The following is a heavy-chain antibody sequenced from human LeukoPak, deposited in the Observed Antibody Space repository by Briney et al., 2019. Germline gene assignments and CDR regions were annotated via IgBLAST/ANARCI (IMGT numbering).Heavy chain of an antibody. CDR3: ARDPTNDYGDYSEYYYYGMDV. CDR2: MDPNSGNT. CDR1: GYTFTSYD. Sequence: ASVKVSCKASGYTFTSYDINWVRQATGQGLEWMGWMDPNSGNTGYAQKFQGRVTMTRNTSISTAYMELRSLRSDDTAVYYCARDPTNDYGDYSEYYYYGMDVWGQGTTVTVSS. V-gene: IGHV1-8*01. J-gene: IGHJ6*02. D-gene: IGHD4-17*01.